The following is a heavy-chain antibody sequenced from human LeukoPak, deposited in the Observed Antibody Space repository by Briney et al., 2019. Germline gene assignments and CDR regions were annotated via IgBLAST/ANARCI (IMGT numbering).Heavy chain of an antibody. CDR3: ARSGGSYKPFDF. D-gene: IGHD2-15*01. V-gene: IGHV3-48*03. J-gene: IGHJ4*02. Sequence: PGGTLRLSCEVSGFIFSSFGLNWVRQAPGKGLEWVSHISDTGGIVYADSVKGRFTISRDNAKNSQYLQMTSLRVEDTAVYYCARSGGSYKPFDFWGQGTLVTVSS. CDR1: GFIFSSFG. CDR2: ISDTGGI.